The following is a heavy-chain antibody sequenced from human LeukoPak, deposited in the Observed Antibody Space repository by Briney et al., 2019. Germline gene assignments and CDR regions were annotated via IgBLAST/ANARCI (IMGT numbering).Heavy chain of an antibody. CDR2: VYYSGST. V-gene: IGHV4-59*12. Sequence: PSDTLSLTCTVSGGSISSYYWTWIRQPPGKGLEWLGYVYYSGSTNYNPSLKSRVTISVDTSKNQFSLKLSSVAAADTAVYYCARDAGGYCSGGSCGAFDIWGQGTMVTVSS. CDR1: GGSISSYY. CDR3: ARDAGGYCSGGSCGAFDI. J-gene: IGHJ3*02. D-gene: IGHD2-15*01.